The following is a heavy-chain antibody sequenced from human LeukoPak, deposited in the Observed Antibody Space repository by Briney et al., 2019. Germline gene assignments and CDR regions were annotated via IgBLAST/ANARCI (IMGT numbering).Heavy chain of an antibody. CDR1: GFTFSSYA. V-gene: IGHV3-30-3*01. CDR2: ISYDGSNK. J-gene: IGHJ4*02. CDR3: ARDPSSGYYYYFDY. D-gene: IGHD3-22*01. Sequence: GRSLRLSCAASGFTFSSYAMHWVRQAPGKGLEWVAVISYDGSNKYYADSVKGRFTISRDSSKNTLYLQMNSLRAEDTAVYYCARDPSSGYYYYFDYWGQGTLVTVCS.